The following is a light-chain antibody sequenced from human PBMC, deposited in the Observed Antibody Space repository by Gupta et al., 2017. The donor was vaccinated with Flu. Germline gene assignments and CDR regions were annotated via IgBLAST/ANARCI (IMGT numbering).Light chain of an antibody. V-gene: IGLV1-44*01. CDR1: RANIGVNS. Sequence: QSVLTQPPSASGTPGERVTISCSGSRANIGVNSVNWYQQVPGTSPILLSWRSDQRPSGATDQFAGSKAGNSAFLAIRGLGSEDEAEYDGEAWDDSLNDYVFGTGTKVTVL. CDR2: RSD. CDR3: EAWDDSLNDYV. J-gene: IGLJ1*01.